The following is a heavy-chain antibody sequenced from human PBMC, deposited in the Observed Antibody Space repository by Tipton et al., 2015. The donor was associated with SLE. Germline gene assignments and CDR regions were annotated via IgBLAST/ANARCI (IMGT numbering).Heavy chain of an antibody. D-gene: IGHD6-13*01. CDR1: GFTFDDYG. J-gene: IGHJ4*02. V-gene: IGHV3-74*01. CDR2: INGDGSRA. Sequence: SLRLSCAASGFTFDDYGMSWVRQAPGKGLEWVSRINGDGSRANYAESVKGRFTISRDNAKNTVYLQMNSLRAEDTAVYHCSRDQHVAATDYWGQGTLVTVSS. CDR3: SRDQHVAATDY.